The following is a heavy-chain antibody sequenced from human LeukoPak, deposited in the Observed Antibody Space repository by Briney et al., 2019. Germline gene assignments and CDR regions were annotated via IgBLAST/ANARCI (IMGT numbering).Heavy chain of an antibody. CDR1: VYSFTAFY. V-gene: IGHV1-2*02. D-gene: IGHD3-10*01. Sequence: ASVKVSCKASVYSFTAFYIHWVRQAPGQGREWMGWIHARSGKTNNAYKFLGRVTMTRDTSISTTYMDLGSLGSDDRAVYYCARDGEYGTGSYYRGCFDYWGQGTLVTVSS. CDR3: ARDGEYGTGSYYRGCFDY. J-gene: IGHJ4*02. CDR2: IHARSGKT.